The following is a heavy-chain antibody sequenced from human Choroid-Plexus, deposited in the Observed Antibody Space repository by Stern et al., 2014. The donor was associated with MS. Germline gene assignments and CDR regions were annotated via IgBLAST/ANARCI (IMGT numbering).Heavy chain of an antibody. D-gene: IGHD6-6*01. Sequence: VQLVESGGGLVQPGGSLRLSCAASGFTFSSYDMHWVRQATGKGLEWVSAIGTAGDTYYPGSVKGRVTISSENAKNSLYLQMNSLRAGDTAVYYCARGYSSSSGGYYFDYWGQGTLVTVSS. CDR3: ARGYSSSSGGYYFDY. CDR2: IGTAGDT. V-gene: IGHV3-13*01. CDR1: GFTFSSYD. J-gene: IGHJ4*02.